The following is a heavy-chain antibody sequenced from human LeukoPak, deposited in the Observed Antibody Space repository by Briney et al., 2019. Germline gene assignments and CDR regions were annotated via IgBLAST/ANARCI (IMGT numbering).Heavy chain of an antibody. CDR2: IYYSGST. D-gene: IGHD5-24*01. CDR3: ARHGKDGFLDV. J-gene: IGHJ6*04. CDR1: GGSISSYY. V-gene: IGHV4-59*08. Sequence: PSETLSLTCTVSGGSISSYYWSWIRQPPGKGLEWIGYIYYSGSTNYNPSLKSRVTISVDTSKNQFSLKLSSVTAADTAVYYCARHGKDGFLDVWGKGTTVTVSS.